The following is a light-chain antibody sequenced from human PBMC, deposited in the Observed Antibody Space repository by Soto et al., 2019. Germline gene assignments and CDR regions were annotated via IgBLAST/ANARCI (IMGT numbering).Light chain of an antibody. CDR1: QGIRND. CDR3: QHYNSYSEA. CDR2: AAS. Sequence: IQVTQSPSSLSASVGDRVTITCRASQGIRNDLGWYQQKPGKAPKLLIYAASSLQSGVPSRFSGSGSGTEFTLTISSLQPDDVATYYCQHYNSYSEAFVQGTKVDIK. J-gene: IGKJ1*01. V-gene: IGKV1-17*01.